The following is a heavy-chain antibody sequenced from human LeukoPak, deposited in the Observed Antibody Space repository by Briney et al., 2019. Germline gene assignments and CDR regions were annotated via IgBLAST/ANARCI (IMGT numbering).Heavy chain of an antibody. J-gene: IGHJ5*02. CDR3: ARSRSQLRFLEWLLYWFDP. V-gene: IGHV1-69*01. CDR2: IIPIFGTA. D-gene: IGHD3-3*01. CDR1: GGTFISYA. Sequence: SVKVSCKASGGTFISYAISWVRQAPGQGLEWMGGIIPIFGTANYAQKFQGRVTITADESTSTAYMELSSLRSEDTAVYYCARSRSQLRFLEWLLYWFDPWGQGTLVTVSS.